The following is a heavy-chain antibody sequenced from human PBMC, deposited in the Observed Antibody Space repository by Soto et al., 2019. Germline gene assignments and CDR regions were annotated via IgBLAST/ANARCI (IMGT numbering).Heavy chain of an antibody. CDR2: SNHSGST. V-gene: IGHV4-34*01. D-gene: IGHD2-21*02. J-gene: IGHJ5*02. CDR3: ASAYCGGDCLPFDP. Sequence: QVQLQQWGAGLLKPSETLSLTCAVYGGSFSGYYGSWIRQPPGKGREWIGESNHSGSTTYNPSLKSRVTISVDTSKNQFTLKTSSVTDADTAVYYCASAYCGGDCLPFDPWGQGTLVTVSS. CDR1: GGSFSGYY.